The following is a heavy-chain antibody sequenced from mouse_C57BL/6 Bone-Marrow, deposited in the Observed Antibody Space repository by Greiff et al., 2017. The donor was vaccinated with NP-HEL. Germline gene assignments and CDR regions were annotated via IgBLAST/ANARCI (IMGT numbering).Heavy chain of an antibody. D-gene: IGHD1-1*01. J-gene: IGHJ2*01. CDR1: GYTFTSYG. V-gene: IGHV1-81*01. CDR3: ARRRYDYFDY. CDR2: IYPRSGNT. Sequence: QVQLKESGAELARPGASVKLSCKASGYTFTSYGISWVKQRTGQGLEWIGEIYPRSGNTYYNEKFKGKATLTADKSSSTAYMELRSLTSEDSAVYFCARRRYDYFDYGGQGTTLTVSS.